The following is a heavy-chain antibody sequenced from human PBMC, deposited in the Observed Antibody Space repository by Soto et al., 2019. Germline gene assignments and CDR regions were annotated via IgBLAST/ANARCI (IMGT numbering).Heavy chain of an antibody. CDR3: ARGRSFSYDSTPPPMFDP. D-gene: IGHD3-10*01. Sequence: DVQLGESGGGLVQPGGSLRLSCAVPGFTFSTFDIHWVRQARGKGLEWVSGIGTLSDTFYAASVQGRFTISRQNAKNSVYLQMNSLRAGDTAFYYCARGRSFSYDSTPPPMFDPWGQGTLVTVSS. V-gene: IGHV3-13*01. CDR1: GFTFSTFD. CDR2: IGTLSDT. J-gene: IGHJ5*02.